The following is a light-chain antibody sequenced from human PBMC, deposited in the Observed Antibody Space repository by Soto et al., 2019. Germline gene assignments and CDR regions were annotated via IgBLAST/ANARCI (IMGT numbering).Light chain of an antibody. CDR2: DAS. CDR1: QRISTW. CDR3: QQYNSYPFT. J-gene: IGKJ3*01. V-gene: IGKV1-5*01. Sequence: QMTQSPSTLSASVGERVTISGRASQRISTWLAWYQQKPGKAPKLLIYDASSLESGVPSRFSGSGSGTEFTLTISSLQPDDFATYYCQQYNSYPFTFGPGTKVDIK.